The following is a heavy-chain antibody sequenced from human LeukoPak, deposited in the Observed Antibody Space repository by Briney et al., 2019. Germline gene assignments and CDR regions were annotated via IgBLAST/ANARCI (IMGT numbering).Heavy chain of an antibody. Sequence: PGGSLRLSCAASGFTFDDYAMQWVRQAPGKGLEWVSLISGDGDSTYYADSVKGRFTISRDNSKNSLYLQMNSLRTEDTALYYCAKDLTRGSGWPIDYWGQGTLVTVSS. CDR3: AKDLTRGSGWPIDY. D-gene: IGHD6-19*01. CDR2: ISGDGDST. CDR1: GFTFDDYA. V-gene: IGHV3-43*02. J-gene: IGHJ4*02.